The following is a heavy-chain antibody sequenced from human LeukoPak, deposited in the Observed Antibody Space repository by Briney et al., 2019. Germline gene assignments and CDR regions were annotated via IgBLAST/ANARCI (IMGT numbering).Heavy chain of an antibody. CDR3: ARLSTRRLQNPQYYGMDV. V-gene: IGHV5-51*01. CDR2: IYPGDSET. Sequence: GESLKISCKGSGYSFTNYWIGWVRQMPGKGLESMGIIYPGDSETRYNPSFQGQVTISVDKSISTAYLQWGSLKASDTAIYYCARLSTRRLQNPQYYGMDVWGQGTTVTVSS. CDR1: GYSFTNYW. J-gene: IGHJ6*02. D-gene: IGHD6-25*01.